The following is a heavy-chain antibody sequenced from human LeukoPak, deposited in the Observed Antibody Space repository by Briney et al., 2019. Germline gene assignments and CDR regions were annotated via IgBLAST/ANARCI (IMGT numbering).Heavy chain of an antibody. J-gene: IGHJ4*02. D-gene: IGHD5-18*01. CDR1: GFTFSSYA. V-gene: IGHV3-30-3*01. CDR3: AREGFTEDTLLALDY. CDR2: ILYDGSNK. Sequence: GGSLRLSCAASGFTFSSYAMHWVRQAPGKGLEWVALILYDGSNKYYADSVKGRFIISRDNSKNTLYLQMNSLRAEDTAMYYCAREGFTEDTLLALDYWGQGTLVTVSS.